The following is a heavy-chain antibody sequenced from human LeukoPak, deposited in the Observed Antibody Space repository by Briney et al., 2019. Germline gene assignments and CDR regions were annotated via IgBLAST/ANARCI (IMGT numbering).Heavy chain of an antibody. D-gene: IGHD6-19*01. V-gene: IGHV2-5*01. CDR1: GFSLSTTGVG. Sequence: SGPTLVKPTQTLTLTCTFSGFSLSTTGVGVGWIRQPPGKALEWLALIYWNDDKRYSPSLKSRPTITKGTSKNQVVLTMTNMDPVDTATYYCAHRETAVAGTWAFDIWGQGTMVTVSS. CDR2: IYWNDDK. J-gene: IGHJ3*02. CDR3: AHRETAVAGTWAFDI.